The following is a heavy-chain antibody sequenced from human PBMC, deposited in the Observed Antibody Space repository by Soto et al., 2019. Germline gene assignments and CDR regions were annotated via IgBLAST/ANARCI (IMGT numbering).Heavy chain of an antibody. CDR1: GGTFISYA. V-gene: IGHV1-69*06. CDR2: IIPIFGTA. J-gene: IGHJ2*01. Sequence: SVKVSCKASGGTFISYAISWVRQAPGQGLEWMGGIIPIFGTANYAQKFQGRVTITADKSTSTAYMELSSLRSEDTAVYYCARDSTTAWYFDLWGRGTLVTVSS. CDR3: ARDSTTAWYFDL. D-gene: IGHD1-26*01.